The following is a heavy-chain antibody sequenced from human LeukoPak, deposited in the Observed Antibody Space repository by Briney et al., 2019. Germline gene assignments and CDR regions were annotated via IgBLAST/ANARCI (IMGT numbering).Heavy chain of an antibody. V-gene: IGHV1-18*01. D-gene: IGHD2-21*01. CDR1: GNTFTKYG. Sequence: SVKVSCKPSGNTFTKYGISWVRQAPGQGLEWMGWISGYNGNTNYIQRLQGRVTMTTDTSTSTAYMELRSLRSDDAAVYYCVRQSVISSRSPDDAFDIWGQGTMVTVSS. CDR3: VRQSVISSRSPDDAFDI. J-gene: IGHJ3*02. CDR2: ISGYNGNT.